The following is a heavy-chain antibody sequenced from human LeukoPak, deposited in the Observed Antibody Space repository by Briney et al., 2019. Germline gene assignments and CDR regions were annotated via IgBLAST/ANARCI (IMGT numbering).Heavy chain of an antibody. J-gene: IGHJ4*02. V-gene: IGHV3-53*01. CDR3: ASSVRGATEYYFDY. CDR1: GFTVSSNY. D-gene: IGHD1-26*01. CDR2: IYSGGST. Sequence: GGSLRPSCAASGFTVSSNYMSWVRQAPGKGLEWVSVIYSGGSTYCADSVKGRFTISRGSSKNTLYLQMNSLRAEDTAVYYCASSVRGATEYYFDYWGQGTLVTVSS.